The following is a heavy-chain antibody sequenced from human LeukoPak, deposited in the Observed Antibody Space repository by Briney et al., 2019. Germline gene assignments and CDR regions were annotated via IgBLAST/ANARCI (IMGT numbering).Heavy chain of an antibody. CDR2: INHSGST. D-gene: IGHD3-9*01. V-gene: IGHV4-34*01. Sequence: SETLSLTCAVYGGSFSGYYWSWIRQPPGKGLEGSGEINHSGSTNYNPSLKSRVTISVDTSKNQFSLKLSSVTAADTAVYYCASFDGNINLYGVFEYWGQGTLVTVSS. CDR1: GGSFSGYY. J-gene: IGHJ4*02. CDR3: ASFDGNINLYGVFEY.